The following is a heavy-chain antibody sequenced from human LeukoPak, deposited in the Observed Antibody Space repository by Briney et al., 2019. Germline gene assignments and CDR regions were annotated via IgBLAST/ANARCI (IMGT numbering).Heavy chain of an antibody. CDR1: GGSFSGYY. CDR2: INHSGTT. V-gene: IGHV4-34*01. CDR3: ARGYRAAAGYRELVDRYRRGYYYYYMDV. Sequence: SETLSLTCAVYGGSFSGYYWSWIRQPPGKGLEWIGEINHSGTTNSHPYLKSRVTISVDTSKNQFSVKLSSVTAADTAVYYCARGYRAAAGYRELVDRYRRGYYYYYMDVWGKGTTVTVSS. J-gene: IGHJ6*03. D-gene: IGHD6-13*01.